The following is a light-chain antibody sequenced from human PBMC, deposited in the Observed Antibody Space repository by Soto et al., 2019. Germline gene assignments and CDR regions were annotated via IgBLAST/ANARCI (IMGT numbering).Light chain of an antibody. CDR3: QHQGT. CDR1: QSVSSN. V-gene: IGKV3-15*01. Sequence: EIVMTQSPATLSVSPGERATLSCRASQSVSSNLAWYQQKPGQAPRLLIYGASTRATGIPARFSGSGSRTEFTLTISSLQSEDFAVYYCQHQGTFGQGTKVEIK. CDR2: GAS. J-gene: IGKJ1*01.